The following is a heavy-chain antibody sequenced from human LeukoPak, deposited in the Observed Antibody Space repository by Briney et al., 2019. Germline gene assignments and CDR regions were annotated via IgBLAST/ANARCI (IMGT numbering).Heavy chain of an antibody. Sequence: QPGGSLRLSCAASGFTFSSFSMNWVRQAPGKGLEWVSTVSTSGASTYYADSVKGRFTISRDNSENTLYLQMNSLRAEDTAVYYCARSPRVLGTYFDYWGQGTLVTVSS. J-gene: IGHJ4*02. CDR3: ARSPRVLGTYFDY. V-gene: IGHV3-23*01. CDR2: VSTSGAST. CDR1: GFTFSSFS. D-gene: IGHD1-1*01.